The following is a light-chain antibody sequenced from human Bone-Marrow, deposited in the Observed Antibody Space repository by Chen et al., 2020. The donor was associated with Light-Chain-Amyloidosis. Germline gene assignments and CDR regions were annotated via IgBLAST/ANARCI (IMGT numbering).Light chain of an antibody. V-gene: IGKV3-15*01. J-gene: IGKJ2*01. Sequence: EIVMTQSPATLSVSPGERVTLSCRASQSINSDLAWYQQKPGQAPRLLIYRASIMSTGIPARFSGSGSGTEFTLTISSLQSEDFAVYYCQQYNNWPPYTFGQGTKLEIK. CDR1: QSINSD. CDR3: QQYNNWPPYT. CDR2: RAS.